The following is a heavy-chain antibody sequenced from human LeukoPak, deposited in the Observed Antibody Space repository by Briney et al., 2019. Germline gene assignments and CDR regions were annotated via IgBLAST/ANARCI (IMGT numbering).Heavy chain of an antibody. CDR3: ASNYDILTGYSPAFDI. Sequence: GASVKVSCKASGGTFSSYAISWVRQAPGQGLEWMGGINPIFGTANYAQKFQGRVTITADKSTSTAYMELSSLRSEDTAVYYCASNYDILTGYSPAFDIWGQGTMVTVSS. D-gene: IGHD3-9*01. V-gene: IGHV1-69*06. CDR1: GGTFSSYA. CDR2: INPIFGTA. J-gene: IGHJ3*02.